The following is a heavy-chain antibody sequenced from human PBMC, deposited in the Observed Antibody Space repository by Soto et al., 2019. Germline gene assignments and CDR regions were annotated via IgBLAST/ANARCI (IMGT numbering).Heavy chain of an antibody. CDR2: INAGNGNT. Sequence: QVQLVQSGAEVKKPGASVKVSCKASGYTFTSYAMHWVRQAPGQRLEWMGWINAGNGNTKYSQKFQGRVTITRDTVASTAYMELSSLRSEDTAVYYCASEYCGGDCYSAAGYGMDGWGQGTTVTVSS. J-gene: IGHJ6*02. CDR1: GYTFTSYA. CDR3: ASEYCGGDCYSAAGYGMDG. V-gene: IGHV1-3*01. D-gene: IGHD2-21*02.